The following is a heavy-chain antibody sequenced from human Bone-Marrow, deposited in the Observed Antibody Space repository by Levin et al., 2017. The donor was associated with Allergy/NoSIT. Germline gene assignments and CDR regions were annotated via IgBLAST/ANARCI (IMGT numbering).Heavy chain of an antibody. D-gene: IGHD2-15*01. Sequence: NPSETLSLTCSVSGGSISSSSYYWGWVRQPPGKGLEWIGSISDSVGTYFNPSLKSRVTISVDTSKNQISLKLSSVTAADTAVYYCARHNLPLMQLLPASFDPWGQGTLVTVSA. CDR3: ARHNLPLMQLLPASFDP. J-gene: IGHJ5*02. CDR1: GGSISSSSYY. CDR2: ISDSVGT. V-gene: IGHV4-39*01.